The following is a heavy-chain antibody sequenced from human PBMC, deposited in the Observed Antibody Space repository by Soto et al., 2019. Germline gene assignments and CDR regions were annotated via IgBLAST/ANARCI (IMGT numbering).Heavy chain of an antibody. J-gene: IGHJ4*02. CDR2: FSAGGSR. D-gene: IGHD6-19*01. CDR1: GFTVSSSA. CDR3: AKDRGSGGIVAGTPDY. V-gene: IGHV3-23*01. Sequence: EVQLLESGGGLVQPGGPLRLSCAASGFTVSSSAMIWVRQAPGKGLEWVATFSAGGSRYYADSVKGRFTISRNSSQNTLYLQMNGLRAEDTALYYCAKDRGSGGIVAGTPDYWGQGTLVTVSS.